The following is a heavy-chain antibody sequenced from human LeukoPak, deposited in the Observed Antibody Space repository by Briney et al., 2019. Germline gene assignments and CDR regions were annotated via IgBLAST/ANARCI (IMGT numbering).Heavy chain of an antibody. D-gene: IGHD6-6*01. CDR2: INTDGSST. V-gene: IGHV3-74*01. J-gene: IGHJ4*02. CDR1: GFTFSSYW. Sequence: GGSLRLSCSASGFTFSSYWMHWVRQAPGKGLVWVSRINTDGSSTSYADSVKGRFTISRDNAKNTLYLRMSSLRAEDTAVYYCARAKQLAEDYWGQGTLVTVSS. CDR3: ARAKQLAEDY.